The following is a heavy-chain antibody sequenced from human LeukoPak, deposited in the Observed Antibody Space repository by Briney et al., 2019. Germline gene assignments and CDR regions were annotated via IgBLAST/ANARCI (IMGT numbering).Heavy chain of an antibody. CDR3: AKRFQGFGYNSNWPEDQYFDY. D-gene: IGHD6-13*01. J-gene: IGHJ4*02. Sequence: GGSLRLSCAASGFTFSSYAMSWVRQAPGKGLKWVSAISGSGGSTYYADSVKGRFTISRDNSKSTLYLQMNSLRAEDTAVYYCAKRFQGFGYNSNWPEDQYFDYWGQGILVTVSS. CDR1: GFTFSSYA. CDR2: ISGSGGST. V-gene: IGHV3-23*01.